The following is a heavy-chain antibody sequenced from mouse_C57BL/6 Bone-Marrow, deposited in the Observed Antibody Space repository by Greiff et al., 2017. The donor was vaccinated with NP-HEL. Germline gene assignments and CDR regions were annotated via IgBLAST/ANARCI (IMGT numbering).Heavy chain of an antibody. Sequence: QVQLQQSGPELVKPGASVKISCKASGYAFSSSWMNWVKQRPGKGLEWIGRIYPGDGDTNYNGKFKGKATLTADKSSSTAYMQLSSLTSEDSAVYLRTREHFDVWGTGTTVTVSS. CDR3: TREHFDV. CDR1: GYAFSSSW. V-gene: IGHV1-82*01. D-gene: IGHD3-1*01. CDR2: IYPGDGDT. J-gene: IGHJ1*03.